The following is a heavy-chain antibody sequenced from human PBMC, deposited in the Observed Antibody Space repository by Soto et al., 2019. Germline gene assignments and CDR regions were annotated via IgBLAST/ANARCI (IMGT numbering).Heavy chain of an antibody. CDR2: ISWDGGST. J-gene: IGHJ6*02. CDR1: GFTFDDYT. V-gene: IGHV3-43*01. CDR3: AATVTTTLPYYYYGMDV. Sequence: EVQLVESGGVVVQPGGSLRLSCAASGFTFDDYTMHWVRQAPGKGLEWVSLISWDGGSTYYADSVKGRFTISRDNSKNSLYLQMNSLRTEDTALYYCAATVTTTLPYYYYGMDVWGQGTTVTVSS. D-gene: IGHD4-4*01.